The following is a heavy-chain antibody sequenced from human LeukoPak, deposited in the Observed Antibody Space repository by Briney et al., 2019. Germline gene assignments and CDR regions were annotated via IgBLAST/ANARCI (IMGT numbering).Heavy chain of an antibody. CDR3: ARRDYYDNSDDNYHSFEY. CDR1: GGSISSNKW. J-gene: IGHJ4*02. D-gene: IGHD3-22*01. Sequence: SGTLSLTCAVSGGSISSNKWWSWLRPAPGKGLEWLGEVVHSGSTNYNPSLKSRVTISVDKSKNQFSLRLNSVTAADTAVYYCARRDYYDNSDDNYHSFEYWGQGTLVTVSS. CDR2: VVHSGST. V-gene: IGHV4-4*02.